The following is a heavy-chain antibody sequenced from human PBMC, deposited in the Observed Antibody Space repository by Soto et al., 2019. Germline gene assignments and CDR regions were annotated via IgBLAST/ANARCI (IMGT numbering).Heavy chain of an antibody. V-gene: IGHV2-70*13. Sequence: SGPTLVNPTETHTLTCTFSGFSITSPGMSVSWIRQPPGRALEWLALIERDDDDKYYSTSLKTRLTISKDTRKNQVVLTMANMDPADTATYYCARSIRGPRKFNGMDVWGQGTTVTVSS. CDR2: IERDDDDK. J-gene: IGHJ6*02. CDR3: ARSIRGPRKFNGMDV. CDR1: GFSITSPGMS. D-gene: IGHD1-20*01.